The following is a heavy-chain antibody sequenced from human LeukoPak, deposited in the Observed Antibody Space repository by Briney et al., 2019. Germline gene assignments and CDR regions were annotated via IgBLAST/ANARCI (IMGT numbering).Heavy chain of an antibody. Sequence: SVKVSCKASGGTFSSYAISWVRQAPGQGLEWMGGIIPIFGTTNYAQKFQDRVTITADESTSTAYMELSSLRAEDTAVYYCARDLVGSHTSYSSGAWDYWGQGTLVTVSS. V-gene: IGHV1-69*13. CDR3: ARDLVGSHTSYSSGAWDY. CDR2: IIPIFGTT. CDR1: GGTFSSYA. J-gene: IGHJ4*02. D-gene: IGHD3-9*01.